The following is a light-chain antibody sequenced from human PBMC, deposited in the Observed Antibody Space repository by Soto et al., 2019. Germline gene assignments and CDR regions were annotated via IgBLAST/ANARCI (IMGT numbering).Light chain of an antibody. J-gene: IGKJ5*01. CDR3: QQYGSPPIT. Sequence: EIVMTQSPATLSVSPGERATLSCRASQSVSSNLAWYQQKPGQAPRLLIYGSSNRATGTPDRFSGSGSGTDFTLTISRLEPEDFAVYYCQQYGSPPITFGQGTRLEI. CDR1: QSVSSN. CDR2: GSS. V-gene: IGKV3-20*01.